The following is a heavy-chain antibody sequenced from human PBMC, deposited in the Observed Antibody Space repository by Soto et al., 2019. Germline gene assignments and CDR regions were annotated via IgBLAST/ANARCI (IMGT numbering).Heavy chain of an antibody. CDR2: ISYDGSNK. V-gene: IGHV3-30*18. CDR3: AKSFGMDV. J-gene: IGHJ6*02. CDR1: GFTFSSYG. Sequence: PGGSLRLSCAASGFTFSSYGMHWVRQAPGKGLEWVAVISYDGSNKYYADSVKGRFTISRDNSKNTLYLQMNSLRAEDTAVYYCAKSFGMDVWGQGTTVPVYS.